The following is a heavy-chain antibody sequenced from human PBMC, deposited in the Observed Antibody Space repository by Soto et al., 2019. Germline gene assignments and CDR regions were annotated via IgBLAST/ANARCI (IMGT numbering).Heavy chain of an antibody. CDR1: GFTFDDYA. V-gene: IGHV3-9*01. CDR2: ISWNSGSI. J-gene: IGHJ4*02. CDR3: AKDGAHSGSYYAFDY. Sequence: EVQLVESGGGLVQPGRSLRLSCAASGFTFDDYAMHWVRQAPGKGLEWVSGISWNSGSIGYADSVKGRFTISRDNAKNSLYLQMNSLRAEDTALYYCAKDGAHSGSYYAFDYWGQGTLVTVSS. D-gene: IGHD1-26*01.